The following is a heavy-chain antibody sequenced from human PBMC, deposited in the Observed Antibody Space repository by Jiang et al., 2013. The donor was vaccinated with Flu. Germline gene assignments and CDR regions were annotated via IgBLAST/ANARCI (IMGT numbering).Heavy chain of an antibody. V-gene: IGHV7-4-1*02. Sequence: TYAQGFTGRFVFSLDTSVSTAYLQISSLKAEDTAVYYCARAVGAYYYYYGMDVWGQGTTVTVSS. D-gene: IGHD1-26*01. J-gene: IGHJ6*02. CDR3: ARAVGAYYYYYGMDV.